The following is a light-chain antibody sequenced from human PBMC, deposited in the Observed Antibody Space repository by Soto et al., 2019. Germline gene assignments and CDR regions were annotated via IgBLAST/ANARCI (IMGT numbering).Light chain of an antibody. CDR1: SSNIGAGYN. CDR2: ANN. Sequence: QSVLTQPPSVSGAPGQRVTISCTGSSSNIGAGYNVHWYQQLPGTAPKLLIHANNNRPSGVPDRFSGSKSGTSASLAITGLQAEDEADYYCQSYYSSLSGAVVFGGGTKLTVL. J-gene: IGLJ2*01. CDR3: QSYYSSLSGAVV. V-gene: IGLV1-40*01.